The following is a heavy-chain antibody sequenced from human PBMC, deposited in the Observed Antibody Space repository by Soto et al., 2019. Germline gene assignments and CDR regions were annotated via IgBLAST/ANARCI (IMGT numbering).Heavy chain of an antibody. D-gene: IGHD3-16*01. V-gene: IGHV1-69*08. CDR2: IIPILGET. J-gene: IGHJ6*02. CDR3: ARGLGGRMDD. Sequence: QVQLVQSGAEVKKPGSSVRVSCKASGTIFSSYTISWVRQAPGQGLEWMGRIIPILGETNSAQKFQGIVTLTADKSTNTAYMELNSLRLEDTAVYYCARGLGGRMDDWGQGTTVTVSS. CDR1: GTIFSSYT.